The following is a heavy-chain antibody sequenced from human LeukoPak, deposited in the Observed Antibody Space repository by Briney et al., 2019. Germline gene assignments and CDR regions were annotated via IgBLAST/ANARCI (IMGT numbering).Heavy chain of an antibody. D-gene: IGHD1-26*01. CDR1: GYTFTSYG. CDR2: ISAYNGNT. CDR3: ARDRGPYSGSCDAFDI. J-gene: IGHJ3*02. V-gene: IGHV1-18*01. Sequence: ASVKVSCKASGYTFTSYGISWVRQAPGQGLEWMGWISAYNGNTNYAQKLQGRVTMTTDTSTSTAYMELRSLRSDDTAVYYCARDRGPYSGSCDAFDIWGQGTMVTVSS.